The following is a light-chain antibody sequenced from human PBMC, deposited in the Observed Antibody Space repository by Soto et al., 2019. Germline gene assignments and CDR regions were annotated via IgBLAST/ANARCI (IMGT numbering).Light chain of an antibody. CDR3: QQYNTWSLIT. J-gene: IGKJ5*01. Sequence: EIVMTQSPATLSVSPGDTATLSCRASQSIGSNVGWYQQKPGQAPRLLIYGASTRATGISARFSGSGSGTEFRLTIISLQSEDLAVYYCQQYNTWSLITFGQGTRLEIK. CDR1: QSIGSN. CDR2: GAS. V-gene: IGKV3-15*01.